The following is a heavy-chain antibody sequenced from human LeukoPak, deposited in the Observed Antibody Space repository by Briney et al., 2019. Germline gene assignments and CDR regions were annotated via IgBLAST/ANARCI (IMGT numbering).Heavy chain of an antibody. V-gene: IGHV3-64*05. D-gene: IGHD3-10*01. J-gene: IGHJ5*02. Sequence: GGALTLSCSASGFTFSSYARHWVRQAPGKGLEYVSAISSNGGSTYYADSVKGRFTIYRDNSKNTLYIQMSSLRAEDTAVYYCVKGYYGSGSLSNYNWFDPWGQGTLVTVSS. CDR3: VKGYYGSGSLSNYNWFDP. CDR1: GFTFSSYA. CDR2: ISSNGGST.